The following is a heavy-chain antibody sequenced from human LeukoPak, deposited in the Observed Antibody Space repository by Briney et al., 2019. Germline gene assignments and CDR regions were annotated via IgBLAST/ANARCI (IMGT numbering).Heavy chain of an antibody. Sequence: TGGSLRLSCAASGFTVSSNYMSWVRQAPGKGLEWVSVIYSGGSTYYADSVKGRFTIPRDNSKNTLYLQMNSLRAEDTAVYYCARDLLTEAGDWGLGFDIWGQGTMVTVSS. CDR1: GFTVSSNY. CDR2: IYSGGST. J-gene: IGHJ3*02. V-gene: IGHV3-53*01. CDR3: ARDLLTEAGDWGLGFDI. D-gene: IGHD3-16*01.